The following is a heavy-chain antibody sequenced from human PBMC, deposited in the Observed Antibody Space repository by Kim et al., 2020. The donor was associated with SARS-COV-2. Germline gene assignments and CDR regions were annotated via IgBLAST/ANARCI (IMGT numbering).Heavy chain of an antibody. Sequence: GGSLRLSCAASGFTFSDYYMSWIRQAPGKGLAWVSYISSSCSTIYYADSVKGRFTISRENAKNSLYLQMNSLRAEDTAVYYCARDGFSGIAVAGTLVGFDYWGQGTLVTVSS. CDR1: GFTFSDYY. CDR2: ISSSCSTI. D-gene: IGHD6-19*01. V-gene: IGHV3-11*01. J-gene: IGHJ4*02. CDR3: ARDGFSGIAVAGTLVGFDY.